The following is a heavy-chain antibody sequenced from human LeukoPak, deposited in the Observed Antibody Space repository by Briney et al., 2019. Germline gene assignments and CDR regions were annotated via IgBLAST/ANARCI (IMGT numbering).Heavy chain of an antibody. V-gene: IGHV4-4*07. Sequence: SETLSLTCTVSGGSISSYYWSWIRQPDGKGLEWIGRIYTSGSTNYNPSLKSRVTMSVDTSKNQFSLKLSSVTAADTAVYYCASSTTTVTTSTIRPFDYWGQGTLVTVSS. D-gene: IGHD4-17*01. CDR2: IYTSGST. CDR1: GGSISSYY. CDR3: ASSTTTVTTSTIRPFDY. J-gene: IGHJ4*02.